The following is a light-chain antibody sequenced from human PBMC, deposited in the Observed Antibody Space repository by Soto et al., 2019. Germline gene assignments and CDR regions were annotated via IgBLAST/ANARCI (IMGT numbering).Light chain of an antibody. CDR2: GAS. J-gene: IGKJ1*01. CDR1: LDIGNF. Sequence: DIQMTQSPSSVSASVGDRFTISCRASLDIGNFLAWYQQTPGKAPRLLIHGASSLSREIPSRFSGGGTGTHFTLTISGLQPEDLATYFCLLTSTFPRTFGQGTKV. CDR3: LLTSTFPRT. V-gene: IGKV1-12*01.